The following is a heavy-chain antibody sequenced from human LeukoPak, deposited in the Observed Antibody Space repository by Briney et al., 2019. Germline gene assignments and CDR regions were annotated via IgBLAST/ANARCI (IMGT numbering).Heavy chain of an antibody. Sequence: NPSETLSLTCTVSGGSISSYYWSWIRQPPGKGLEWIGYIYYSGSTNYNPSLKSRVTMSVDTSKNQFSLKLSSVTAADTAVYYCARGPTDRKGGTYYYDSSGSTYYFDYWGQGTLVTVSS. J-gene: IGHJ4*02. CDR3: ARGPTDRKGGTYYYDSSGSTYYFDY. V-gene: IGHV4-59*12. CDR2: IYYSGST. CDR1: GGSISSYY. D-gene: IGHD3-22*01.